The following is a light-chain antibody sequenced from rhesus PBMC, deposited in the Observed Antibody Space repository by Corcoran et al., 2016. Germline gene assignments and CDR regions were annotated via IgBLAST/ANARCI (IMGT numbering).Light chain of an antibody. J-gene: IGKJ3*01. V-gene: IGKV3-24*04. CDR2: GAS. Sequence: ETVVTQSPDTLALSPGERATLSCRASQSGGSDLAWYQQKPGQAPRLLINGASSRATGIPDRFSGSGSGTEFPLTISSLEPEDVGIYYCQQGTNLSTFGPGTKLDIK. CDR3: QQGTNLST. CDR1: QSGGSD.